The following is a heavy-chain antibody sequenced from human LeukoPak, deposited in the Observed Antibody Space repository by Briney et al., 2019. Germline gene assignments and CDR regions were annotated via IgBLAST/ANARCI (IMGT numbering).Heavy chain of an antibody. Sequence: GGSLRLSCAASGFTFSSYSMNWVRQAPGKGLEWVSSISSSSSYIYYADSVKGRFTISRDNAKNSLYLQMNSLRAEDTAVYYCARFGYSGWNLEYWGQGTLVTVSS. J-gene: IGHJ4*02. CDR2: ISSSSSYI. V-gene: IGHV3-21*01. CDR1: GFTFSSYS. CDR3: ARFGYSGWNLEY. D-gene: IGHD5-12*01.